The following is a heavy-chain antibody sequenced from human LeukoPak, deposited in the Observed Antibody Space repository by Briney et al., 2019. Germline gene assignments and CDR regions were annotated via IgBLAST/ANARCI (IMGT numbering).Heavy chain of an antibody. CDR3: ARAYYDSSGYYYDY. J-gene: IGHJ4*02. CDR2: IWYDGSNK. V-gene: IGHV3-33*01. Sequence: GGSLRLSCAASGFTFSSYGMHWVRQAPGKGLEWVAVIWYDGSNKYYADSVKGRFTISRDNAKNSLYLQMNSLRAEDTALYHCARAYYDSSGYYYDYWGQGTLVTVSS. D-gene: IGHD3-22*01. CDR1: GFTFSSYG.